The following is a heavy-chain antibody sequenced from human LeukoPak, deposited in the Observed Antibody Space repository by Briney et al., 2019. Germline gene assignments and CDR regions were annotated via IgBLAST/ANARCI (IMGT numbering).Heavy chain of an antibody. CDR2: IYYSGST. CDR1: GGSISSYY. V-gene: IGHV4-59*01. Sequence: PSETLSLTCTVSGGSISSYYWSWIRQPPGKGLEWIGYIYYSGSTNYNPSLKSRVTISVDTSKNQFSLKLSSVTAADTAVYYCARGYYDFWSGSYYYYHMDVWGKGTTVTVSS. D-gene: IGHD3-3*01. CDR3: ARGYYDFWSGSYYYYHMDV. J-gene: IGHJ6*03.